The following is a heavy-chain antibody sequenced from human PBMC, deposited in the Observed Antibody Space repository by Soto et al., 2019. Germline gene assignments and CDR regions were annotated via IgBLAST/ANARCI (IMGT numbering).Heavy chain of an antibody. Sequence: VQLLESGGDLVQPGGSLRLSCAASGFTFSNYAMGWVRQAPGKGLEWVSTIDGTNTDTYYADSVKGRFTISRDNSKNTLYLQMSGLRAEDMAVYYCAKDEVSGSWFDGWGEGALVTVSS. CDR3: AKDEVSGSWFDG. V-gene: IGHV3-23*01. J-gene: IGHJ5*02. CDR2: IDGTNTDT. D-gene: IGHD6-19*01. CDR1: GFTFSNYA.